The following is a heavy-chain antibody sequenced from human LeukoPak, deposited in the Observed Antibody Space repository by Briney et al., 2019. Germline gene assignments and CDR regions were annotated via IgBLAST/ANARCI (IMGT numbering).Heavy chain of an antibody. CDR2: IYHSGST. V-gene: IGHV4-59*04. J-gene: IGHJ4*02. CDR1: GGSISSYY. CDR3: ARHVGEMATYGY. D-gene: IGHD5-24*01. Sequence: SETLSLTCTVSGGSISSYYWSWIRQPPGKGLEWIGSIYHSGSTYYNPSLKSRVTISVDTSKNQFSLKLSSVTAADTAVYYCARHVGEMATYGYWGQGTLVTVSS.